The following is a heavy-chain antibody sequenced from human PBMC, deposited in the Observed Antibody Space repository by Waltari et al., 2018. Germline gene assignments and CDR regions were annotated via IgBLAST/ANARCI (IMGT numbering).Heavy chain of an antibody. V-gene: IGHV4-38-2*02. J-gene: IGHJ4*02. Sequence: QVQLQESGPGLVKPSGTLSLICSVSGYSISSGYYWGWIRQPPGKGLEWIGTIYHSGSTYYNPSLKSRVTISVDTSKNQFSLKLSSVTAADTAVYYCARTGGLLLGEFLFDYWGQGALVTVSS. CDR3: ARTGGLLLGEFLFDY. D-gene: IGHD3-16*01. CDR2: IYHSGST. CDR1: GYSISSGYY.